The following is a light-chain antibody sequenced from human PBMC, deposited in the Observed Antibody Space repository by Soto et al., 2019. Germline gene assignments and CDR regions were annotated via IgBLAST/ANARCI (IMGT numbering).Light chain of an antibody. Sequence: QSALTQPASVSASPGQSITISCTGTSSDVGAYKYVSWYQQHPGKAPKLMIFDVNNRPSGVSNRFSGSKSGNTASLTISGLQAEDEADYYCSSYTSSSTRAFGGGTKLTVL. CDR2: DVN. V-gene: IGLV2-14*03. J-gene: IGLJ2*01. CDR1: SSDVGAYKY. CDR3: SSYTSSSTRA.